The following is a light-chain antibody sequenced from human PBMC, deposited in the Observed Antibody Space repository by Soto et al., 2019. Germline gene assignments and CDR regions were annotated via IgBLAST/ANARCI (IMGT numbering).Light chain of an antibody. CDR3: CSYSISTVYL. CDR2: EVN. Sequence: QSALTQPASVSGSPGQSITISCTGTSSDVGRYEYVSWYQIHPGKAPKLMLFEVNNRPSGISYRFSGSKSGNTASLTISGLQAEDEADYFCCSYSISTVYLFGTGTKLTVL. V-gene: IGLV2-14*01. CDR1: SSDVGRYEY. J-gene: IGLJ1*01.